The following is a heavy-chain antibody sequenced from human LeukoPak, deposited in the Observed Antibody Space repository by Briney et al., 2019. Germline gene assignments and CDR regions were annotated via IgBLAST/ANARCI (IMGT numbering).Heavy chain of an antibody. CDR3: AREDIAARKDYFDY. D-gene: IGHD6-6*01. V-gene: IGHV4-4*07. Sequence: SETLSLTCTVSGGSISSYYWSWIRQPAGKGLEWIGRIYTSGSTNYNPSLKSRVTMPVDTSRNQFSLKLSSVTAADTAVYYCAREDIAARKDYFDYWGQGTLVTVSS. J-gene: IGHJ4*02. CDR1: GGSISSYY. CDR2: IYTSGST.